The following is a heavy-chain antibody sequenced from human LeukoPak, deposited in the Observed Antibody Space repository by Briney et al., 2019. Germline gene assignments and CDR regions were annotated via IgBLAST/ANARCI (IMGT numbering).Heavy chain of an antibody. CDR3: ARGDYDILTGYPNSYFNY. D-gene: IGHD3-9*01. Sequence: ASVKVSCKASGYTFTGYYMHWVRQAPGQGLEWMGWINPNSGGTNYAQKFQGRVTMTRDTSISTAYMELSRLRSDDTAVYYCARGDYDILTGYPNSYFNYWGQGTLVTVSS. J-gene: IGHJ4*02. CDR2: INPNSGGT. V-gene: IGHV1-2*02. CDR1: GYTFTGYY.